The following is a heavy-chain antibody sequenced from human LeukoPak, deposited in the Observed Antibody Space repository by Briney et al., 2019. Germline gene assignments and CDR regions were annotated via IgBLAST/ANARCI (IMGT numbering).Heavy chain of an antibody. J-gene: IGHJ5*02. D-gene: IGHD2-2*02. CDR1: GGSISSSSYY. CDR3: ARAVHPDIVVVPAALPLYNWFDP. V-gene: IGHV4-39*07. CDR2: IYYSGST. Sequence: SETLSLTCTVSGGSISSSSYYWGWIRQPPGKGLEWIGSIYYSGSTYYNPSLKSRVTISVDTSKNQFSLKLSSVTAADTAVYYCARAVHPDIVVVPAALPLYNWFDPWGQGTLVTVSS.